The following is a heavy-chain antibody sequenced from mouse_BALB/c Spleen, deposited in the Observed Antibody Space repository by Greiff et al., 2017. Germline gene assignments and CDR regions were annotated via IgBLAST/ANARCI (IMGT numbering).Heavy chain of an antibody. V-gene: IGHV3-8*02. J-gene: IGHJ2*01. CDR2: ISYSGST. Sequence: EVQRVESGPSLVKPSQTLSLTCSVTGDSITSSYWNWIRKFPGNKLEYMGYISYSGSTYYNPSLKSRISITRDTSKNQYYLQLNSVTTEDTATYYCARYHYYGSSLDYWGQGTTLTVSS. D-gene: IGHD1-1*01. CDR3: ARYHYYGSSLDY. CDR1: GDSITSSY.